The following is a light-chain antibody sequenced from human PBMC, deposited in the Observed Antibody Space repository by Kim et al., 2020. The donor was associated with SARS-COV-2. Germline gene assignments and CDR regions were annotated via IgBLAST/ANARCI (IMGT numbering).Light chain of an antibody. CDR2: GAS. V-gene: IGKV3D-15*01. CDR1: HSATAN. J-gene: IGKJ4*01. Sequence: YTGEGATLYCRASHSATANLAWYQQNPGQAPRLLIYGASIRASGIPARFSGSGSGTDFTLTISSLQSEDSAVYDCQEYNNWPTLSFGGGTKVDIK. CDR3: QEYNNWPTLS.